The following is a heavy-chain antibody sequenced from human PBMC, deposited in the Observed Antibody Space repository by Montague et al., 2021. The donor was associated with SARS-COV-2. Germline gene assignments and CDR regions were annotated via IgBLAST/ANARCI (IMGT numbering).Heavy chain of an antibody. D-gene: IGHD4-23*01. Sequence: SETLSLTCAVSGGSLSGYYWSWIRQPPGKGLEWIAEIDNTGSTNYNPFLKSRVTISVDTSRKQFSLKADAVTAADTAVYYCAGARVRAAGSTVDYYGLDVWGQGSTVTISS. CDR3: AGARVRAAGSTVDYYGLDV. J-gene: IGHJ6*02. CDR1: GGSLSGYY. CDR2: IDNTGST. V-gene: IGHV4-34*01.